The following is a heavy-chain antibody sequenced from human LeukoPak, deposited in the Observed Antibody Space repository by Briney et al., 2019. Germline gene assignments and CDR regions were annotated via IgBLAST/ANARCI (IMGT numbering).Heavy chain of an antibody. CDR3: AKDLCSSSSCYLDI. D-gene: IGHD2-2*01. J-gene: IGHJ3*02. Sequence: GGSLRLSCAASGFSFNNHGMHWVRQAPGRGLEWVAFIRYDGSKKYYADSVKGRFTISRDNSKNTPYLQVNSLRVEDTAVYYCAKDLCSSSSCYLDIWGQGAMVTVSS. CDR1: GFSFNNHG. V-gene: IGHV3-30*02. CDR2: IRYDGSKK.